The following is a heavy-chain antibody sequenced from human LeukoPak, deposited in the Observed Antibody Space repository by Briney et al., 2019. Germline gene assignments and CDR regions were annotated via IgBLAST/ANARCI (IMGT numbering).Heavy chain of an antibody. Sequence: SETLSLTCTVSGYSISSGYYWGWIRQPPGKGLEWIGSIYHSGTTYYNPSLKSRPRVTISVDTSKNQFSLMLTSVTAADTALYYCARIYCSGGSCYEGRESYYYYYYMDVWGKGATVTVSS. V-gene: IGHV4-38-2*02. CDR1: GYSISSGYY. CDR2: IYHSGTT. J-gene: IGHJ6*03. D-gene: IGHD2-15*01. CDR3: ARIYCSGGSCYEGRESYYYYYYMDV.